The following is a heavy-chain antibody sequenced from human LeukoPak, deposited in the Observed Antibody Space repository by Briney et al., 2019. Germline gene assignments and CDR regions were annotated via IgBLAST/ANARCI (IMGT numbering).Heavy chain of an antibody. J-gene: IGHJ4*02. D-gene: IGHD2-2*01. V-gene: IGHV1-18*04. CDR2: ISAYNGNT. CDR1: GYTFTSYG. Sequence: ASVKVSCKASGYTFTSYGISWVRQAPRQGLEWMGWISAYNGNTNYAQKLQGRVTMTTDTSTSTAYMELRSLRSDDTAVYYCARGIVVVPAAPPGVYYFDYWGQGTLVTVSS. CDR3: ARGIVVVPAAPPGVYYFDY.